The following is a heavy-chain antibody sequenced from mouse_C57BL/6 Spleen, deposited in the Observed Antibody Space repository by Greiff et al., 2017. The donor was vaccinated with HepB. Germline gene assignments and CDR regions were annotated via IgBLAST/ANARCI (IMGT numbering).Heavy chain of an antibody. J-gene: IGHJ4*01. Sequence: QVQLKQSGAELVRPGASVTLSCKASGYTFTDYEMHWVKQKPVHGLEWIGAIDPETGGTAYNQKFKGKAILTADKSSSTAYMELRSLTSEDSAVYYCTRSGYYAMDYWGQGTSVTVSS. CDR1: GYTFTDYE. CDR2: IDPETGGT. CDR3: TRSGYYAMDY. V-gene: IGHV1-15*01.